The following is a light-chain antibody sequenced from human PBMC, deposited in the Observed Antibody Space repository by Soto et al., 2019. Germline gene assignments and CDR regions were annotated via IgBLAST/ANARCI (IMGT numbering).Light chain of an antibody. CDR2: HAS. V-gene: IGKV1-9*01. Sequence: DIQLTQSTSFLSASVGDRVTVTCRASQGINSYLAWYQQKPGTAPKVLIYHASNLQSGVPSRFSGSGSGTEFTLTISSLQPDDFATYYCQQYNSYSFGQGTKVDIK. J-gene: IGKJ1*01. CDR1: QGINSY. CDR3: QQYNSYS.